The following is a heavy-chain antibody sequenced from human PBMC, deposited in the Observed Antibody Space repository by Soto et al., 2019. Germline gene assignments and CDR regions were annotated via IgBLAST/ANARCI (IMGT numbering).Heavy chain of an antibody. Sequence: GPQRHPWAVSGFKFRSYARSWIRQEPVKGLEWVSAISGSGGSTYYADSVKGRFTISRDNSKNTLYLQMNSLRAEDTAVYYSAKDRIKLRGIFGPWGQGTLVTVSS. CDR2: ISGSGGST. D-gene: IGHD1-20*01. CDR1: GFKFRSYA. CDR3: AKDRIKLRGIFGP. J-gene: IGHJ5*02. V-gene: IGHV3-23*01.